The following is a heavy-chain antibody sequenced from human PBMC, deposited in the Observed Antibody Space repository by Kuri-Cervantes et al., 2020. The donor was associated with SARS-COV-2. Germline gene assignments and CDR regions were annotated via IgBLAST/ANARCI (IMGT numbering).Heavy chain of an antibody. D-gene: IGHD3-16*02. CDR2: IYYSGST. CDR3: ARRSFSYYYMDV. CDR1: GGSISSHY. Sequence: SETLSLTCTVSGGSISSHYRSWIRQPPGKGLEWIGYIYYSGSTNYNPSLKSRVTISVDTSKNQFSLKLSSVTAADTAVYYCARRSFSYYYMDVWGKGTTVTVSS. J-gene: IGHJ6*03. V-gene: IGHV4-59*11.